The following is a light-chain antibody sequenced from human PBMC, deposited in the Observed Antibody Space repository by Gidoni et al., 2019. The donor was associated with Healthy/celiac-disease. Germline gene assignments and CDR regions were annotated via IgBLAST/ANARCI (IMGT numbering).Light chain of an antibody. V-gene: IGKV1-5*03. Sequence: DPKLLIYRASILESGVPSRFSGSGSGTQFTLTISSLQTDDFAAYYCQQYTSYWTFGQGTKVEIK. CDR2: RAS. CDR3: QQYTSYWT. J-gene: IGKJ1*01.